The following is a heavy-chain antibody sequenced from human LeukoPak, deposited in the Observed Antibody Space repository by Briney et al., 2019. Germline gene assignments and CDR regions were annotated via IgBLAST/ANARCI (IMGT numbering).Heavy chain of an antibody. CDR2: IWYDGSNK. CDR3: ARSRSSWPVFDY. J-gene: IGHJ4*02. Sequence: GGSLRLSCAASGFTFSSYGMHWVRQAPGKGLEWVAVIWYDGSNKYYADSVKGRFTISRDNSKNTLYLQMNSLRAEDTAVYYCARSRSSWPVFDYWGQGTLVTVSS. D-gene: IGHD6-13*01. CDR1: GFTFSSYG. V-gene: IGHV3-33*01.